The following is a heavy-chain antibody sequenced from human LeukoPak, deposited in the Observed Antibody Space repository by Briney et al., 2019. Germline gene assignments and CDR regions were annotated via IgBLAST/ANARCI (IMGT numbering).Heavy chain of an antibody. CDR1: GFTFSSYV. CDR3: ARVRRITMIVVGTRPYGMDV. V-gene: IGHV3-21*01. CDR2: ISSSSSYI. D-gene: IGHD3-22*01. J-gene: IGHJ6*02. Sequence: GGSLRLSCEVSGFTFSSYVMNRVRQAAGQGLEWVSSISSSSSYIYYTDSVTARFTISRDNAKNSLYLQMNSLRAEDTAVYYCARVRRITMIVVGTRPYGMDVWGQGTTVTVSS.